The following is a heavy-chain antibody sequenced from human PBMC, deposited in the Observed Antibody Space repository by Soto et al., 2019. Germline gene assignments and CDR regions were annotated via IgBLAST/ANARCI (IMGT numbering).Heavy chain of an antibody. CDR2: IYYSGST. Sequence: QVQLQESGPGLVKPSETLSLTCTVSGGSISSYYWSWIRQPPGKGLDWIGYIYYSGSTNYNPSLKSRVTLSVDTSKNQFSLKLSSVTAADTAVYYCARDYYGSGSPPLGYWGQGTLVTVSS. CDR3: ARDYYGSGSPPLGY. CDR1: GGSISSYY. V-gene: IGHV4-59*01. J-gene: IGHJ4*02. D-gene: IGHD3-10*01.